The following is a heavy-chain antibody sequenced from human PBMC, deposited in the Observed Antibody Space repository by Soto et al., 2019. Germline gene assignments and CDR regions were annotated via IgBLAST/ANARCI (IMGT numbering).Heavy chain of an antibody. V-gene: IGHV1-3*01. J-gene: IGHJ4*02. CDR3: AGGVGATAATFDY. D-gene: IGHD1-26*01. Sequence: QVPLVQSGAEVKKPGASVKVSCKASGDTFTDYAIHWVRQAPRQRLEWLAWINPGNADTQYSQKFQGRVTLTRDTSAPTAYMELSSLRSEDTSVYFCAGGVGATAATFDYWGQGTLVTVSS. CDR1: GDTFTDYA. CDR2: INPGNADT.